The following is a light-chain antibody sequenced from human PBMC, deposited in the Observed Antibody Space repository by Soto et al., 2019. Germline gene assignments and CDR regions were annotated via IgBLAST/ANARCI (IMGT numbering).Light chain of an antibody. CDR1: KLGDKY. J-gene: IGLJ3*02. CDR3: QTWDSRTVV. CDR2: QDS. Sequence: SYELIQPPSVSVSPGQTASITCSGDKLGDKYACWYQQKSGQSPVLVIYQDSTRPSGIPERFSGSNSGNTATLTISGTQATDEADYYCQTWDSRTVVFGGGTKVTVL. V-gene: IGLV3-1*01.